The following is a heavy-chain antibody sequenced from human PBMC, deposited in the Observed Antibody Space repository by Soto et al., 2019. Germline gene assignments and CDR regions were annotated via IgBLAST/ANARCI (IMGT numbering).Heavy chain of an antibody. CDR1: GFSFSSYV. CDR2: LSYYERDK. V-gene: IGHV3-30*04. D-gene: IGHD4-4*01. Sequence: QVQLVESGGDVVQPGRSLRLSCETSGFSFSSYVLHWVRQAPGKGLEWVAVLSYYERDKYYADSVKGRFTISRDNSKNTLYLQMNSLRTKDTAVYYCAREGSGDAYSAGGAMDCWGQGTLVTVSS. CDR3: AREGSGDAYSAGGAMDC. J-gene: IGHJ4*02.